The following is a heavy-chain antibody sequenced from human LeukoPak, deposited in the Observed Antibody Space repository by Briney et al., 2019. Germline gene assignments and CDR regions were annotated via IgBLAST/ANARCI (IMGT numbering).Heavy chain of an antibody. Sequence: GASVKVSCKVSGYTLTELSMHWVRQAPGKGLEWMGGFDPEDGETIYAQKFQGRVTITRNTSISTAYMELSSLRSEDTAVYYCARGLTGTYYYGSGSYLWFDPWGQGTLVTVSS. V-gene: IGHV1-24*01. J-gene: IGHJ5*02. D-gene: IGHD3-10*01. CDR3: ARGLTGTYYYGSGSYLWFDP. CDR2: FDPEDGET. CDR1: GYTLTELS.